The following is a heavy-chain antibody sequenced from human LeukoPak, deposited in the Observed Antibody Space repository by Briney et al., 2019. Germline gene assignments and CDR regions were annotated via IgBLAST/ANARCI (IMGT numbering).Heavy chain of an antibody. D-gene: IGHD6-6*01. J-gene: IGHJ5*02. CDR3: ARDRLEELLAARRFNCFDP. CDR2: IYHSGST. Sequence: SETLPLTCTVSGYSISSGYYWGWIRQPPGEGLEWTGSIYHSGSTYYNPSLKSRVTISVDTSTNQFSLKLRSVIAADTAVYYCARDRLEELLAARRFNCFDPWGQGTLVTVSS. V-gene: IGHV4-38-2*02. CDR1: GYSISSGYY.